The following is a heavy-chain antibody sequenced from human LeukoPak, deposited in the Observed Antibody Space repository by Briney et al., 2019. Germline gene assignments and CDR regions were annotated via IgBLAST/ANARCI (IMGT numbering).Heavy chain of an antibody. Sequence: PSETLSLTCTVYGGSFSGYYWSWIRQPPGKGLEWIGEINHSGSTNYNPSLKSRVTISVDTSKNQFSLKLSSVTAADTAVYYCARALTIFGVVIGFDAFDIWGQGTMVTVSS. V-gene: IGHV4-34*01. D-gene: IGHD3-3*01. CDR2: INHSGST. CDR1: GGSFSGYY. J-gene: IGHJ3*02. CDR3: ARALTIFGVVIGFDAFDI.